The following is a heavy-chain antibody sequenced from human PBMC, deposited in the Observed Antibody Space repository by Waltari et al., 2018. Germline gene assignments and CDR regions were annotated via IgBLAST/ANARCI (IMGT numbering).Heavy chain of an antibody. CDR3: ARESSYDYVWGSYRGHFDY. D-gene: IGHD3-16*02. Sequence: EVQLVESGGGLVQPGGSLRLSCAASGFTFSRYSMNWVRQAPGKGMAWVSYISRHSSPRYYADSGKGRLTISRDNAKNSLYLQMSSLRDEDTAVYYCARESSYDYVWGSYRGHFDYWGQGTLVTVSS. CDR2: ISRHSSPR. CDR1: GFTFSRYS. J-gene: IGHJ4*02. V-gene: IGHV3-48*02.